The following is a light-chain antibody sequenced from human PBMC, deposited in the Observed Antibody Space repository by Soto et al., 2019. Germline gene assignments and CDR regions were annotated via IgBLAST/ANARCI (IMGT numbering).Light chain of an antibody. CDR1: SSDVGSYNL. Sequence: QSVLTQPASVSGSPGQSITISCTGTSSDVGSYNLVSWYQHHPGKAPKLMIYEGSKRPSGVSNRFSGSKSGNTASLTISGLQAEDEADYYRCSYAGGSTYVFGSGTKVTVL. CDR3: CSYAGGSTYV. V-gene: IGLV2-23*01. CDR2: EGS. J-gene: IGLJ1*01.